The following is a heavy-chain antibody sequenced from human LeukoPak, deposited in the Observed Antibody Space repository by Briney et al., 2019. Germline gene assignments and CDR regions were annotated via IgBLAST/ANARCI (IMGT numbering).Heavy chain of an antibody. Sequence: PSETLSLSCAVSGGSFSVYYWCWIRQPPGKGLEWIGEINHSGSTIYNPSLKRQFTISVDTPKTQFSLKLSSVTAAETAVYYCAITARISGATTPSCCYYLDVWGKGTTVTVSS. D-gene: IGHD1-7*01. J-gene: IGHJ6*03. V-gene: IGHV4-34*01. CDR1: GGSFSVYY. CDR2: INHSGST. CDR3: AITARISGATTPSCCYYLDV.